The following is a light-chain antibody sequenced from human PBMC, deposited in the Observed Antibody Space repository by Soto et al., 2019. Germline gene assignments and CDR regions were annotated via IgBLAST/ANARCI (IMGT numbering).Light chain of an antibody. J-gene: IGKJ4*01. CDR3: QEYYSSRLT. Sequence: DFVMTQSPHSLAVSLGERATINCKSSQTISYSSNNKNYLAWYQVKPGQPPKLLINWASTRESGVPDRFTGSGSGTDFTLNISSLQAEDVAVYYCQEYYSSRLTFGGGTKVDIK. CDR2: WAS. CDR1: QTISYSSNNKNY. V-gene: IGKV4-1*01.